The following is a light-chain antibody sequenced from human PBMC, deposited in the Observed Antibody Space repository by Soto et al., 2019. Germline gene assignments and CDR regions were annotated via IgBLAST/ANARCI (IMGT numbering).Light chain of an antibody. CDR3: QKYTSALRSSLT. Sequence: DIPVAHTPSSLSTSQGDSGTITGRASQGLRNYLAWYQQKPGKVPKLLIYAASTLQSGVPPRFSGRGSGTDFTLTICSLQPEDVATYYCQKYTSALRSSLTFGGGTKVDIK. J-gene: IGKJ4*01. CDR2: AAS. V-gene: IGKV1-27*01. CDR1: QGLRNY.